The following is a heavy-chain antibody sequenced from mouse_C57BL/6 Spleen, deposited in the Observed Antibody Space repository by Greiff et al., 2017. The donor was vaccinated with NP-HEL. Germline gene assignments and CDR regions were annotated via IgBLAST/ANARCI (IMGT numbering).Heavy chain of an antibody. V-gene: IGHV1-82*01. CDR1: GYAFSSSW. CDR2: IYPGDGDT. Sequence: VQLQQSGPELVKPGASVKISCKASGYAFSSSWMNWVKQRPGKGLEWIGRIYPGDGDTNYNGKFKGKATLTADKSSSTAYMQLSSLTSEDSAVYFCAREKCPHYFDYWGQGTTLTVSS. J-gene: IGHJ2*01. CDR3: AREKCPHYFDY. D-gene: IGHD1-3*01.